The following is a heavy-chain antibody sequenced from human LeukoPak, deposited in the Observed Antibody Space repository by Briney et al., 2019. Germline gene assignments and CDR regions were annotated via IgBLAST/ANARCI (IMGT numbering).Heavy chain of an antibody. J-gene: IGHJ5*02. Sequence: GGSLRLSCAASGFTFSDYYMSWIRQAPGKGLEWVSYISSSGSTIYYADSVKGRFTISRDNAKNSLYLQMNSLRAEDTAVYYCAKVVESWNDRWFDPWGQGTLVTVSS. CDR2: ISSSGSTI. CDR3: AKVVESWNDRWFDP. V-gene: IGHV3-11*01. D-gene: IGHD1-1*01. CDR1: GFTFSDYY.